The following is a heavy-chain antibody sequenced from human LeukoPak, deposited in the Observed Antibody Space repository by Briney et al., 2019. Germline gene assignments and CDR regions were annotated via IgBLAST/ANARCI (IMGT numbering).Heavy chain of an antibody. CDR1: GFTFISYC. V-gene: IGHV1-46*01. CDR2: INPSVNST. J-gene: IGHJ6*02. CDR3: ARGYSYGSYYYYGMDV. D-gene: IGHD5-18*01. Sequence: ASVKVSCTTSGFTFISYCTHWVRQAPGQGLEWMGIINPSVNSTNYAQKFQGRVTITRDTSASTAYMELSSLRSEDTAVYYCARGYSYGSYYYYGMDVWGQGTTVTVSS.